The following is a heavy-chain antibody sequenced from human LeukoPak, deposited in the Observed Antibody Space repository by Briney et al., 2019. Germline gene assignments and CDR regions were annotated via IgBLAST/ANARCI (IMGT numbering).Heavy chain of an antibody. D-gene: IGHD3/OR15-3a*01. CDR2: IYYRGGT. Sequence: SETLSLTCTVSGGSISSHYWTWIRQPPGKGLEWIGYIYYRGGTYYNPSLKSRVTISVDTSKNQFSLKLSSVTAADTAVYYCARWTKNYFDYWGQGTLVTVSS. V-gene: IGHV4-59*08. CDR3: ARWTKNYFDY. J-gene: IGHJ4*02. CDR1: GGSISSHY.